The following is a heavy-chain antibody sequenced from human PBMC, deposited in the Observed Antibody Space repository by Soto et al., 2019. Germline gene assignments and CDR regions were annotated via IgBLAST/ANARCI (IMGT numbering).Heavy chain of an antibody. CDR3: ARARYSTTGTRINTMDV. D-gene: IGHD4-4*01. V-gene: IGHV3-53*02. CDR1: GLTVSTNY. Sequence: EVQLVETGGGWIQPGGSLRLSCAASGLTVSTNYLSWVRQAPGKGLEWVSILYSDGSTFYGGSLRGRFTISRDNSKNTLYLQMDSLRAEDTAVYYCARARYSTTGTRINTMDVWGQGTTVTVSS. CDR2: LYSDGST. J-gene: IGHJ6*02.